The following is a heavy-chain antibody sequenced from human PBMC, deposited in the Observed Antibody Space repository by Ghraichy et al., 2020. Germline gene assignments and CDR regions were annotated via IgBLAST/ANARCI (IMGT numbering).Heavy chain of an antibody. Sequence: SETLSLTCAVYGGSFSGYYWSWIRQPPGKGLEWIGEINHSGSTNYNPSLKSRVTISVDTSKNQFSLKLSSVTAADTAVYYCARDSSSWYHYPHDYWGQGTLVTVSS. CDR2: INHSGST. CDR3: ARDSSSWYHYPHDY. V-gene: IGHV4-34*01. J-gene: IGHJ4*02. D-gene: IGHD6-13*01. CDR1: GGSFSGYY.